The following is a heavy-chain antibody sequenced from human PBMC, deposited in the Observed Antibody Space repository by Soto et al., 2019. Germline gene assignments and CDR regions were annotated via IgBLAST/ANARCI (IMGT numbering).Heavy chain of an antibody. CDR2: INAGNGNT. CDR1: GGTFSSYA. CDR3: ARDFPARYYDSSGYIQNRFDP. V-gene: IGHV1-3*01. Sequence: ASVKVSCKASGGTFSSYAISWVRQAPGQRLEWMGWINAGNGNTKYSQKFQGRVTITRDTSASTAYMELSSLRSEDTAVYYCARDFPARYYDSSGYIQNRFDPWGQGTLVTVSS. D-gene: IGHD3-22*01. J-gene: IGHJ5*02.